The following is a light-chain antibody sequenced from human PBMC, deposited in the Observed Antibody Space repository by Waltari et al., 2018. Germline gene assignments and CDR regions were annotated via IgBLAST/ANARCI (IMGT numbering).Light chain of an antibody. V-gene: IGKV1-9*01. Sequence: IQLTQSPSSLSASVGDRVTIACRASQGISSYLAWYQQKPGKAPKLLIYARSNLLNGVPSRFSGSGFGTDFTLTISSLQPEDFATYYCQQVNSYPFTFGPGTTVDIK. J-gene: IGKJ3*01. CDR3: QQVNSYPFT. CDR2: ARS. CDR1: QGISSY.